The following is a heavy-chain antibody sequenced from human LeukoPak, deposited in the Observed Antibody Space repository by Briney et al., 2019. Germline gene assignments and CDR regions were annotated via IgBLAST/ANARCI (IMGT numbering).Heavy chain of an antibody. CDR3: ASYDGRVAYFEY. CDR1: GFTFSSYS. Sequence: GGSLRLSCAASGFTFSSYSMNWVRQAPGKGLEWVSYISSSSSTIYYADSVKGRFTSTRDNAKNSEHLQMNSLVTEDTAEDYCASYDGRVAYFEYWGQGNLVTVSS. CDR2: ISSSSSTI. J-gene: IGHJ4*02. V-gene: IGHV3-48*01. D-gene: IGHD3-16*01.